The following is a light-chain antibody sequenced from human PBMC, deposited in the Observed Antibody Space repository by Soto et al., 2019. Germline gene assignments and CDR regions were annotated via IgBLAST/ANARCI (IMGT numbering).Light chain of an antibody. CDR2: EAA. J-gene: IGKJ5*01. V-gene: IGKV3-11*01. CDR1: QSVDRF. CDR3: QQRSNGPLIS. Sequence: ETALTQSPATLSLSPGERATVSCRASQSVDRFLAWYQQKPGQAPRLLIYEAAKRATGIPARFSGSGSGTDFTLTISSLEPEDFAVYYCQQRSNGPLISFGQGTRLEIK.